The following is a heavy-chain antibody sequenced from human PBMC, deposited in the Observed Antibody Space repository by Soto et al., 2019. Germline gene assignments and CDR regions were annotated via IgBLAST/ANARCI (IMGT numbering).Heavy chain of an antibody. Sequence: GSLRLSCTASGFTFGDYAMSWFRQAPGKGLEWVGFIRSKAYGGTTEYAASVKGRFTISRDDSKSIAYLQMNSLKTEDTAVYYCTRRGVVGGSYYPADEKFDYWGQGTLVTVSS. CDR1: GFTFGDYA. CDR2: IRSKAYGGTT. D-gene: IGHD1-26*01. CDR3: TRRGVVGGSYYPADEKFDY. V-gene: IGHV3-49*03. J-gene: IGHJ4*02.